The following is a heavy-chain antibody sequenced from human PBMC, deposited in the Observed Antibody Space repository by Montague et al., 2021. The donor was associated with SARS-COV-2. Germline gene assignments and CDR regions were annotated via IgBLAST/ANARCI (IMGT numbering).Heavy chain of an antibody. D-gene: IGHD3-9*01. J-gene: IGHJ4*02. CDR1: GGSIRSSSYY. CDR3: AGHRITIFLGRMFDY. CDR2: IYYSGXT. V-gene: IGHV4-39*01. Sequence: SETLSLTCTVSGGSIRSSSYYWGWIRQPPGKGLEWIGSIYYSGXTXYXXXXKXRVTISVDTSKNQFSLKLRSVTAADTAVYYCAGHRITIFLGRMFDYWGQGTLVTVSS.